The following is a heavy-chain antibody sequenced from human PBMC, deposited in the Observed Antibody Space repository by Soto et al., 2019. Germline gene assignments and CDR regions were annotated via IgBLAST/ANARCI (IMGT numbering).Heavy chain of an antibody. CDR3: AVAVAGSQVDY. V-gene: IGHV4-30-4*01. D-gene: IGHD6-19*01. CDR2: IYYSGST. Sequence: TLSLTCTVSGGSISSGDYYWSWIRQPPGKGLEWIGYIYYSGSTYYNPSLKSRVTISVDTSKNQFSLKLSSVTAADTAVYYCAVAVAGSQVDYCGQGTLVPVSS. J-gene: IGHJ4*02. CDR1: GGSISSGDYY.